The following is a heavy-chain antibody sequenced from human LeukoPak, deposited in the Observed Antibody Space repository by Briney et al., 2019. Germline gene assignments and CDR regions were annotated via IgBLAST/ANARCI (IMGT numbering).Heavy chain of an antibody. Sequence: ASVKVPYKPSGYTFTRYGFSWVRQAPGQELEGMGWISDYNGNTNYAQKLQGRVTMTSDTSTSTACVELRSLRSDDTAVYYCSSVDEDSGSSDFDYWGQGTLVTVSS. J-gene: IGHJ4*02. CDR1: GYTFTRYG. D-gene: IGHD1-26*01. V-gene: IGHV1-18*01. CDR3: SSVDEDSGSSDFDY. CDR2: ISDYNGNT.